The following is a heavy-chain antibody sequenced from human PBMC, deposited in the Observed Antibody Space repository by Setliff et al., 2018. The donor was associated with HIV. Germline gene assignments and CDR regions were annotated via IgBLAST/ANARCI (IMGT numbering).Heavy chain of an antibody. CDR2: ISSSSSTI. D-gene: IGHD3-3*01. CDR1: GFTFSYYS. J-gene: IGHJ4*02. V-gene: IGHV3-48*01. CDR3: ARDLESFWSGYYSN. Sequence: GGSLRLSCVASGFTFSYYSMNWVRQAPGKGLEWVSYISSSSSTIYYADSVKGRFTISRDNSKNTLYMQMNSLRAEDTAVYYCARDLESFWSGYYSNWGQGSPVTVSS.